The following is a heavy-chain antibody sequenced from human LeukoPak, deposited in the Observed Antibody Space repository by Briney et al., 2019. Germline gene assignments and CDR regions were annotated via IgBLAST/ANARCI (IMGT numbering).Heavy chain of an antibody. Sequence: PGGSLRLSCAASGFTFSSYAMSWVRQAPGKGLEWVSAISGSGGSTYYADSVKGRFTISRDNSKNTLYLQMNSLRAEDTAVYYCAKDRGSRYEYSSGWYPSDYFDYWGQGTLVTVSS. D-gene: IGHD6-19*01. CDR1: GFTFSSYA. CDR2: ISGSGGST. J-gene: IGHJ4*02. V-gene: IGHV3-23*01. CDR3: AKDRGSRYEYSSGWYPSDYFDY.